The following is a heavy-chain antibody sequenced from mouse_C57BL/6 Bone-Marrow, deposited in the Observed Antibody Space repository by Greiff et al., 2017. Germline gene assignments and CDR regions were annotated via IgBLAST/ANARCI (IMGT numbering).Heavy chain of an antibody. CDR2: IWGDGST. D-gene: IGHD2-3*01. V-gene: IGHV2-3*01. J-gene: IGHJ1*03. CDR1: GFSLTNYG. CDR3: VKKGTLSRDCYYFWYFDV. Sequence: QVQLQQSGPGLVAPSQSLSITCTVSGFSLTNYGVSWVRQPPGKGLEWLGVIWGDGSTSYHSALISRLSISKDHSTSQVVLKLNRLQIDDTATYYCVKKGTLSRDCYYFWYFDVWGTGTTVTVSA.